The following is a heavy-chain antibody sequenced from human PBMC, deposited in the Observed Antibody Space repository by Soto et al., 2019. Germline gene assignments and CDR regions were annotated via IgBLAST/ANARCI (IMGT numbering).Heavy chain of an antibody. Sequence: SETLSLTCTVSGGSISSGDYYWSWIRQPPGKGLEWIGYIYYSGSTYYNPSLKSRVTISVDTSKNQFSLKLSSVTAADTAVYYCARVEYYGSGSYQDWFDPWGQGTLVTVSS. CDR3: ARVEYYGSGSYQDWFDP. V-gene: IGHV4-30-4*01. J-gene: IGHJ5*02. D-gene: IGHD3-10*01. CDR2: IYYSGST. CDR1: GGSISSGDYY.